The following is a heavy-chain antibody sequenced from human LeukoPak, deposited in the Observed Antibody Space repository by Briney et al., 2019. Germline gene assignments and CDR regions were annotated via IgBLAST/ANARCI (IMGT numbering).Heavy chain of an antibody. V-gene: IGHV3-30-3*01. Sequence: GGSLRLSCAASGFTFSSYAMHWVRQAPGKGLEWVAVISYDGSNKYYADSVKGRFTISRDNSKNTLYLQMNSLRAEDTAVYYCAKDRPPTPMVRGVTYPSFDPWGQGTLVTVSS. CDR2: ISYDGSNK. D-gene: IGHD3-10*01. CDR1: GFTFSSYA. CDR3: AKDRPPTPMVRGVTYPSFDP. J-gene: IGHJ5*02.